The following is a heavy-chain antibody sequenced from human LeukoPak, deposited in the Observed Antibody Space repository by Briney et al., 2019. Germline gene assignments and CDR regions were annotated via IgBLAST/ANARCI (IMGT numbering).Heavy chain of an antibody. J-gene: IGHJ4*02. V-gene: IGHV4-30-2*01. CDR1: GGSISSGGYY. D-gene: IGHD5-18*01. CDR2: IYHSGST. Sequence: SETLSLTCTVSGGSISSGGYYWSWIRQPPGKGLEWIGYIYHSGSTYYNPSLKSRVTISADRSKNQFSLKLSSVTAADTAVYYCASYTAMAFDYWGQGTLVTVSS. CDR3: ASYTAMAFDY.